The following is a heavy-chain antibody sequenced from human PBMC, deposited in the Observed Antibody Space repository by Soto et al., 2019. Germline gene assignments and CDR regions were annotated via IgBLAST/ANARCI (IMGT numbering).Heavy chain of an antibody. D-gene: IGHD3-10*01. CDR1: GFTFSRYG. CDR2: ISYDGSNK. Sequence: GGSLRLSCAASGFTFSRYGMHWVRQAPGKGLEWVAVISYDGSNKYYADSVKGRFTISRDNSKNTLYLQMNSLRAEDTAVYYCAKEWFGEFPNWFDPWGQGTLVTVSS. J-gene: IGHJ5*02. V-gene: IGHV3-30*18. CDR3: AKEWFGEFPNWFDP.